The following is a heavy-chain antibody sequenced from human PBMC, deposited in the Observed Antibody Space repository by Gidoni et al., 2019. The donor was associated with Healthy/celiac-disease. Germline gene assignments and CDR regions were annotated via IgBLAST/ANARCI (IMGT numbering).Heavy chain of an antibody. J-gene: IGHJ4*02. CDR2: IYWDDDK. CDR3: AHTFIGERLSSYYFDY. D-gene: IGHD1-1*01. Sequence: QITLKESGPTLVNPTQTLTLTCTFSGFSLSTSGVGVGWIRQPPGKALEWLALIYWDDDKRYSPSLKSRLTITKDTSKNQVVLTMTNMDPVDTATYYCAHTFIGERLSSYYFDYWGQGTLVTVSS. CDR1: GFSLSTSGVG. V-gene: IGHV2-5*02.